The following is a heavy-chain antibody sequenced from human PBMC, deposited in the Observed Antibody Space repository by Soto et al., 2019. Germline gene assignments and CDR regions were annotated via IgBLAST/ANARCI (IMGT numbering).Heavy chain of an antibody. D-gene: IGHD1-26*01. Sequence: GVLRLSCAASGFIFSSYDMNWVRQAPGKGLEWVSYISSGSGNILYADSVKGRFTISRDNAKNSLYLQMNSLRAEDTALYYCIKESNAGGLDYWGQGTLVTVSS. CDR3: IKESNAGGLDY. J-gene: IGHJ4*02. CDR2: ISSGSGNI. CDR1: GFIFSSYD. V-gene: IGHV3-48*04.